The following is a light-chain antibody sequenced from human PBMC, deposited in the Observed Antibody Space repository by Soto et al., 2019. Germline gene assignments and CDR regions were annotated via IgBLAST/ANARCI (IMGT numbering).Light chain of an antibody. V-gene: IGKV1-39*01. CDR2: DVS. Sequence: DLYMYQYPSSLSASVGDRVTITCWASQSISTYLNWYQQKSGNAPKLLIYDVSTLQTGVPSRFSGSGSGTDFTLTISSLQPEDFATYYCQQSYITPRTFGQRTKVDIK. CDR3: QQSYITPRT. CDR1: QSISTY. J-gene: IGKJ1*01.